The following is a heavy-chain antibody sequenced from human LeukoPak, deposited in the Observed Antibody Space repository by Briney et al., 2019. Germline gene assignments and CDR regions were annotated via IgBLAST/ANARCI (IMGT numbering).Heavy chain of an antibody. CDR3: ARESVVRGLDY. D-gene: IGHD3-10*01. J-gene: IGHJ4*02. V-gene: IGHV3-23*01. CDR2: ISGSGGST. Sequence: GGSLRLSCAASGFTFSSYAMSWVRQAPGKGLEWVSAISGSGGSTYYADSVKGRFTISRDNSKKTLYLQMNSLRDEDTAVYYCARESVVRGLDYWGQGTLVTVSS. CDR1: GFTFSSYA.